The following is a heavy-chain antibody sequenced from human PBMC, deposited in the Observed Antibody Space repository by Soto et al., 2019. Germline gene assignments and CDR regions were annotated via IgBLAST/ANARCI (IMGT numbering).Heavy chain of an antibody. CDR1: GGSVSSGSYY. CDR2: IYYSGST. V-gene: IGHV4-61*01. Sequence: QVQLQESGPGLVKPSETLSLTCTVAGGSVSSGSYYWSWIRQPPGKGLEWIGYIYYSGSTKYNPSLKSPVTISVDTAKKQFSLKLTSVTAADTAVYCCARAVLGDASDYWGQATPFTVSS. D-gene: IGHD1-26*01. J-gene: IGHJ4*02. CDR3: ARAVLGDASDY.